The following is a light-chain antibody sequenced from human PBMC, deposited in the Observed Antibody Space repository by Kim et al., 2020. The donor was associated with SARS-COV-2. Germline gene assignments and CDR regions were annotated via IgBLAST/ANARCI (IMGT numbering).Light chain of an antibody. V-gene: IGKV1-12*01. CDR1: QGISSW. CDR3: QQGNSLPLT. J-gene: IGKJ4*01. CDR2: GAS. Sequence: SVGDGITIAWRAGQGISSWLAWYQQKPGKATKLLIYGASSLESGVPSRFSGSRSGTEFTLTISSLQPEDFATYFCQQGNSLPLTFGGGTKVDIK.